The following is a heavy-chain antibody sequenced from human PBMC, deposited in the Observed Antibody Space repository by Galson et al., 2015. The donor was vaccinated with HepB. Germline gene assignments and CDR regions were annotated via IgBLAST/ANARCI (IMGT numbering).Heavy chain of an antibody. J-gene: IGHJ1*01. CDR2: ISAYNGNT. Sequence: SVKVSCKASGYTFTSYGISWVRQAPGQGLEWMGWISAYNGNTNYAQKLQGRFTMTTDTSTNTAYMELRSLRSDDTAVYYCARGYRYSRKVEYFQHWGQGTLVTVSS. V-gene: IGHV1-18*04. CDR1: GYTFTSYG. D-gene: IGHD6-13*01. CDR3: ARGYRYSRKVEYFQH.